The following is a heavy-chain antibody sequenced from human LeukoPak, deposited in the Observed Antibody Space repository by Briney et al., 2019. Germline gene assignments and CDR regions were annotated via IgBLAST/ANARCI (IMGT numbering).Heavy chain of an antibody. CDR1: GFTFSSYS. Sequence: GGSLRLSCAASGFTFSSYSMNWVRQAPGKGLEWVSYISSSSSTIYYADSVKGRFTISRDNAKNSLYLQMNSLRDEDTAVYYCARDRPDYYGSGSWFHYYYHGMDVWGQGTTVTVSS. CDR2: ISSSSSTI. J-gene: IGHJ6*02. V-gene: IGHV3-48*02. D-gene: IGHD3-10*01. CDR3: ARDRPDYYGSGSWFHYYYHGMDV.